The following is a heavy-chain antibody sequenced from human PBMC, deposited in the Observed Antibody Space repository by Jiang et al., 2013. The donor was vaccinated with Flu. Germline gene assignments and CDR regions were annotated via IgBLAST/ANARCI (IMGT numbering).Heavy chain of an antibody. CDR2: IYYSGST. CDR1: GGSISSSSYY. D-gene: IGHD4-17*01. Sequence: PGLVKPSETLSLTCTVSGGSISSSSYYWGWIRQPPGKGLEWIGSIYYSGSTYYNPSLKSRVTISVDTSKNQFSLKLSSVTAADTAVYYCATNTVTTGNAFDIWGQGTMVTVSS. CDR3: ATNTVTTGNAFDI. V-gene: IGHV4-39*07. J-gene: IGHJ3*02.